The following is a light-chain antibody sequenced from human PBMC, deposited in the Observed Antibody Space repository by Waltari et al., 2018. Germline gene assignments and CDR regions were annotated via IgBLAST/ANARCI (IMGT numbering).Light chain of an antibody. J-gene: IGLJ3*02. CDR2: RSD. CDR3: ASWDDSMNGHWV. V-gene: IGLV1-44*01. Sequence: QSVLTQPPSASGTPGQRVTISCSGSASNIGGNLVNWYQQLPGKAPKLLIYRSDLRPPGVPDRCSGSKSGTSASLAISGLQSEDEADYFCASWDDSMNGHWVFGGGTKVTVL. CDR1: ASNIGGNL.